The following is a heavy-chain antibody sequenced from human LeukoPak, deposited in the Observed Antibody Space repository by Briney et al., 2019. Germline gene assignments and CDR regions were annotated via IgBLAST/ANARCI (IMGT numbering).Heavy chain of an antibody. D-gene: IGHD1-1*01. V-gene: IGHV4-39*07. CDR3: ARDRLERADFDY. Sequence: PSETLSLTCTVSGGSISSSSYYWGWVRQPPGKGLEWIGSIYYSGSTYYNPSLKSRVTISVETSKNQFSLKLSSVTAADTAVYYCARDRLERADFDYWGQGTLVTVSS. CDR2: IYYSGST. CDR1: GGSISSSSYY. J-gene: IGHJ4*02.